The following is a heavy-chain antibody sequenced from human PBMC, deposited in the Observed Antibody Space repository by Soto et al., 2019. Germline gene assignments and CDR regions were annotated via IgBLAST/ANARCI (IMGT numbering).Heavy chain of an antibody. CDR2: INPSGGST. D-gene: IGHD3-9*01. CDR1: GYTFTSYY. Sequence: QVQLVQSGAEVKKPGASVKVSCKASGYTFTSYYMHWVRQAPGQGLEWMGIINPSGGSTSYAQKFQGRVTMTRDTSTSTVYMELCSLRSEDTAVYYCARDVPVGYFDWLYGMDVWGQGTTVTVSS. CDR3: ARDVPVGYFDWLYGMDV. J-gene: IGHJ6*02. V-gene: IGHV1-46*01.